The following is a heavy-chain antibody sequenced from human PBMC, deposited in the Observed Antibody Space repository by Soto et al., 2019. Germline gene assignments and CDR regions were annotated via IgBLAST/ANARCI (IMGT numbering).Heavy chain of an antibody. D-gene: IGHD6-13*01. CDR2: IYYSGST. V-gene: IGHV4-59*08. CDR3: ARHGGLLTAAGNWFDP. Sequence: NWIWIRQPPGKGLEWIGYIYYSGSTNYNPSLKSRVTISVDTSKNQFSLKLSSVTAADTVVYYCARHGGLLTAAGNWFDPWGQGTLVTVSS. CDR1: N. J-gene: IGHJ5*02.